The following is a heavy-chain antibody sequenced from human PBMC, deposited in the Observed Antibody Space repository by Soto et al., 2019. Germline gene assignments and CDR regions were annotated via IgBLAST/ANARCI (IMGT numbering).Heavy chain of an antibody. CDR1: GYTFTSYD. D-gene: IGHD6-13*01. Sequence: QVQLVQSGAEVKKPGASVKVSCKASGYTFTSYDINWVRQATGQGLEWMGWMNPNSGNTGYAQKFQGRVTMTRNTSMSTAYMELSSLRSEDPAVYYCARRGYSSSWYYYYYYGMDVWGQGTTVTVSS. J-gene: IGHJ6*02. V-gene: IGHV1-8*01. CDR3: ARRGYSSSWYYYYYYGMDV. CDR2: MNPNSGNT.